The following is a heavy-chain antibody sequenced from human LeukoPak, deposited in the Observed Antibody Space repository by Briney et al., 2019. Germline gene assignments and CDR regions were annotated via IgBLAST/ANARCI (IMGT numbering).Heavy chain of an antibody. J-gene: IGHJ4*02. V-gene: IGHV4-39*07. D-gene: IGHD1-14*01. CDR2: IYYSGST. CDR3: ARGEPLNPFDY. Sequence: SETLSLTCTVSSGSISSSSYYWGWIRQPPGKGLEWIGSIYYSGSTYYNPSLKSRVTISVDTSKNQFSLKLSSVTAADTAVYYCARGEPLNPFDYWGQGTLVTVSS. CDR1: SGSISSSSYY.